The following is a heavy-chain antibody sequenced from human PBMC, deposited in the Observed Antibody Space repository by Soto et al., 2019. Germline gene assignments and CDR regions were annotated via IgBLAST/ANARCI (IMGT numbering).Heavy chain of an antibody. V-gene: IGHV3-33*01. J-gene: IGHJ4*02. Sequence: QVQLVESGGGVVQPGRSLRLSCAASGFTFSSYGMHWVRQAPGKGLEWVAVIWDDGSNKYYADSVKGRFTISRDNSKNTLYLQMNSLRAEDTAFYYCARDLRYYYDTSGYFQDYWGQGTLVTVSS. CDR1: GFTFSSYG. CDR3: ARDLRYYYDTSGYFQDY. CDR2: IWDDGSNK. D-gene: IGHD3-22*01.